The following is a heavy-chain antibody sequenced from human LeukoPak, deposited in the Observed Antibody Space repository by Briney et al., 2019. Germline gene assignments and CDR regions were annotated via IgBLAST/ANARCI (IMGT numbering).Heavy chain of an antibody. D-gene: IGHD6-13*01. CDR2: IKQDGSEN. CDR3: ATDLGSSRPNF. V-gene: IGHV3-7*01. J-gene: IGHJ4*02. CDR1: GFSFSTYW. Sequence: GGSLRLSCAASGFSFSTYWMTWVRQAPGKGLEWVANIKQDGSENYYVDSVRGRFTISRDNAKNSLYLQMNSLTAEDTAVYYCATDLGSSRPNFWGQGILVTVSS.